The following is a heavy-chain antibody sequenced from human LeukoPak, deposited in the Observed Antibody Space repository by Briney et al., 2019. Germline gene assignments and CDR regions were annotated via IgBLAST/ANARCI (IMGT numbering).Heavy chain of an antibody. CDR3: ARDPSTFYFDY. J-gene: IGHJ4*02. CDR1: GGAISSYY. Sequence: SETLSLTCTVSGGAISSYYWSWIRQPPRKGLEWIGYIYSSGSTDYNPSLKSRVTISVDTSKSQFSLKLSSVTAADTAIYYCARDPSTFYFDYWGQEALVTDSS. V-gene: IGHV4-59*01. CDR2: IYSSGST. D-gene: IGHD3-16*01.